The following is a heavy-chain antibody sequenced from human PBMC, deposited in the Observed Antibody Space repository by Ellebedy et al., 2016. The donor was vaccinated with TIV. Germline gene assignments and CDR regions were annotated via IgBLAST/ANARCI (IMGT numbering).Heavy chain of an antibody. CDR2: ISTSGSTI. D-gene: IGHD6-13*01. Sequence: LSLTCTVSGDSIINYKWWSWVRQAPGKGLEWISYISTSGSTIYYVESVKGRFTISRDNTKNSLYLQMNSLRAEDTALYYCATSGYSSTWLFRGMDVWGQGTTVTVSS. V-gene: IGHV3-11*01. CDR1: GDSIINYKW. CDR3: ATSGYSSTWLFRGMDV. J-gene: IGHJ6*02.